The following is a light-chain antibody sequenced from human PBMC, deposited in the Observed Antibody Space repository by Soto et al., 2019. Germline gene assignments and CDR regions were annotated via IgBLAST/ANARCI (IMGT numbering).Light chain of an antibody. CDR1: SSDVGGYNY. V-gene: IGLV2-14*01. J-gene: IGLJ2*01. Sequence: QSALTQPASVSGSPGQSITISCTGTSSDVGGYNYVSWYQQHPGKAPKLMIYEVSNRPSGVSNRFSGSKSGNTASLTISGLQADDEADYYCTSYAGNNTLKFGGGTKVTVL. CDR2: EVS. CDR3: TSYAGNNTLK.